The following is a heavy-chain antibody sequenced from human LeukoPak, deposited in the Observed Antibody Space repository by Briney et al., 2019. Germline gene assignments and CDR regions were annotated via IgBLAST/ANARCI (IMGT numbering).Heavy chain of an antibody. CDR1: GFTFSSYT. D-gene: IGHD5-18*01. Sequence: SLRLSCAASGFTFSSYTMNWVRQAPGKGLVWVSHINSDGSITSYADSVKGRFTISRDNAKNTLYLQMSSLRAEDTAVYYCARDAVDTANAVWGQGTTVTVSS. J-gene: IGHJ6*02. V-gene: IGHV3-74*01. CDR3: ARDAVDTANAV. CDR2: INSDGSIT.